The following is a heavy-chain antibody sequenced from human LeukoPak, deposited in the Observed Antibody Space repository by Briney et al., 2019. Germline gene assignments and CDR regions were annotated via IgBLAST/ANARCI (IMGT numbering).Heavy chain of an antibody. D-gene: IGHD1-26*01. CDR2: IWYDGSNK. Sequence: GGSLRLSCAASGFTFSSYGMHWVRQAPGKGLEWVAVIWYDGSNKYYADSVKGRFTISRDNSKNTLYLQMNSLRAEDTAVYYCARAPSMGNYFDYWGQGTLVTVSS. CDR1: GFTFSSYG. J-gene: IGHJ4*02. CDR3: ARAPSMGNYFDY. V-gene: IGHV3-33*01.